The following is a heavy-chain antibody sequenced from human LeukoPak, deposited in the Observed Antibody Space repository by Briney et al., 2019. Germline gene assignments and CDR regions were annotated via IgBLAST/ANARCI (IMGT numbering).Heavy chain of an antibody. V-gene: IGHV3-30-3*01. CDR1: GVTFSSYA. D-gene: IGHD1-14*01. J-gene: IGHJ4*02. CDR3: ATGDFDY. Sequence: GRSLRLSCAASGVTFSSYAMHWVRQAPGKGLEWVAVISYDGSNKYYADSVKGRFTISRDNSKNTLYLQMNSLRAEDTAVYYCATGDFDYWGQGTLVTVSS. CDR2: ISYDGSNK.